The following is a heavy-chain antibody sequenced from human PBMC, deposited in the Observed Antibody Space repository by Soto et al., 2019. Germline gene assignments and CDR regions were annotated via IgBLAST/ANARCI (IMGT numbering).Heavy chain of an antibody. Sequence: ASVKVSCKASGYSFTDYHIHWVRQAPGQGLEWLGRINPKSGGTSTAQKFQGWVTMTRDRSISTVYMELTRLRSDDTAVYFCARGHSTDCSNGVCSIFYNHEMDVWHQGTRGTVSS. J-gene: IGHJ6*02. CDR1: GYSFTDYH. V-gene: IGHV1-2*04. CDR2: INPKSGGT. D-gene: IGHD2-8*01. CDR3: ARGHSTDCSNGVCSIFYNHEMDV.